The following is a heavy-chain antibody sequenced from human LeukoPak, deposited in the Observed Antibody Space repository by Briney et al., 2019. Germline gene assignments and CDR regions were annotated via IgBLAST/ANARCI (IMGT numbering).Heavy chain of an antibody. CDR2: IIPIFGTA. D-gene: IGHD3-10*01. J-gene: IGHJ6*02. V-gene: IGHV1-69*06. CDR3: ARVGPSIDYYGSGSGVLYYYYYGMDV. Sequence: SVKVSCKASGGTFSSYAISWVRQAPGQGLEWMGGIIPIFGTANYAQKFQGRVTITADKSTSTAYMELSSLRSEDTAVYYCARVGPSIDYYGSGSGVLYYYYYGMDVWGQGTTVTVSS. CDR1: GGTFSSYA.